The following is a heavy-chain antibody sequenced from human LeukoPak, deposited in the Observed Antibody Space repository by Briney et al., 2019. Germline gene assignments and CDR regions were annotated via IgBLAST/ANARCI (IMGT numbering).Heavy chain of an antibody. CDR1: GFTFSIYW. CDR2: INTDGSST. Sequence: GGALRLSCAASGFTFSIYWMHWVRQAPGKGRVWVSRINTDGSSTRYADSVKGRFNIYRDTDKNPLYLQMNSLRAEDTAIYYCARESSALPFDYWGQGTLVTVSS. D-gene: IGHD3-22*01. CDR3: ARESSALPFDY. J-gene: IGHJ4*02. V-gene: IGHV3-74*01.